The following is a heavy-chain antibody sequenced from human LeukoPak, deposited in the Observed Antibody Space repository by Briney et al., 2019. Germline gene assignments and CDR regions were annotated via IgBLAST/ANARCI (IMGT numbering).Heavy chain of an antibody. CDR3: AREVDAFDI. CDR2: IHTDGSRT. V-gene: IGHV3-74*01. J-gene: IGHJ3*02. Sequence: GGSLRLSCVAHGFTFTDSWMHWVRQAPRKGLVWVSQIHTDGSRTNYADSVRGRFSISIDSAKNTLYLQMSSLRVEDTAVYYCAREVDAFDIWGQGTMVTVSS. CDR1: GFTFTDSW.